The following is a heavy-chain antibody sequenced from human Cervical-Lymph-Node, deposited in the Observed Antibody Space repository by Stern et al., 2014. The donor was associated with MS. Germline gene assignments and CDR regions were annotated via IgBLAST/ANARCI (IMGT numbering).Heavy chain of an antibody. CDR3: AREGIPGAGGTFDN. V-gene: IGHV1-69*01. CDR1: GGTFSSYT. D-gene: IGHD1-26*01. J-gene: IGHJ4*02. CDR2: IIPIFATA. Sequence: QVQLMQSGAEVKKPGSSVKVSCNVSGGTFSSYTLNWVRQAPGQGLEWMGGIIPIFATANYPQRLQGKVTITADGSTSTAYMEVSNLTFEDTAVYYCAREGIPGAGGTFDNWGQGTLVIVSS.